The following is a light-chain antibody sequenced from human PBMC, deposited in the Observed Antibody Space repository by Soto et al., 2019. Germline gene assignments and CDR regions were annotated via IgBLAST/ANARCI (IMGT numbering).Light chain of an antibody. J-gene: IGKJ5*01. CDR3: QQYENLPT. Sequence: DIQMTQSPSSLSASVGDRVTITCQASQNINNYLNWYQQKPGRAPKLLIYDASNLEAGVPSRFRRSGSGTDFTFTISXLQPEDIATYYCQQYENLPTFGQGTRLEIK. V-gene: IGKV1-33*01. CDR2: DAS. CDR1: QNINNY.